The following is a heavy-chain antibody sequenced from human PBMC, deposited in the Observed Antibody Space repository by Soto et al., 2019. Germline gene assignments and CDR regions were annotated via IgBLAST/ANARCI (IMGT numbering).Heavy chain of an antibody. CDR2: ISGSGGST. CDR1: GFTFSSYA. Sequence: SLSCAASGFTFSSYAMSWVRQAPGKRLEWVAGISGSGGSTHYADSVRGRFTISRDNSKNTLYLQMNSLRAEDTSVYYCAKEGGPSGSYYISSSYYFDYWGQGTLVTVSS. CDR3: AKEGGPSGSYYISSSYYFDY. J-gene: IGHJ4*02. D-gene: IGHD1-26*01. V-gene: IGHV3-23*01.